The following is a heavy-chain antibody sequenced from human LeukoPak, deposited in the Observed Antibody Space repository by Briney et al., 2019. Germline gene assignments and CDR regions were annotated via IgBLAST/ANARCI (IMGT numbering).Heavy chain of an antibody. CDR1: GGSIIGYY. Sequence: SETLSLTCTVSGGSIIGYYLSWIRQPPGKGLEWIGSIYYSGSTNYNPSLKSRVTISVETSKNQFSLKLSSVTAADTAVYYCTRGSKGGYCSGGSCLAFDIWGQGTMVTVSS. D-gene: IGHD2-15*01. CDR3: TRGSKGGYCSGGSCLAFDI. V-gene: IGHV4-59*12. CDR2: IYYSGST. J-gene: IGHJ3*02.